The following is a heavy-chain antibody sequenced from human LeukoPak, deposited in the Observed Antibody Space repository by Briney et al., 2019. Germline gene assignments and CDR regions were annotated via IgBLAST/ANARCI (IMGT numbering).Heavy chain of an antibody. V-gene: IGHV3-21*01. CDR3: ARGMTTVTTAPFDI. D-gene: IGHD4-17*01. CDR1: GFTFSSYS. CDR2: ISSSSSYI. Sequence: GGSLRLSCAASGFTFSSYSMNWVRQAPGKGLEWVSSISSSSSYIYYADSVKGRFTISRDNARNSLYLQMNSLRAEDTAVYYCARGMTTVTTAPFDIWGQGTMVTVSS. J-gene: IGHJ3*02.